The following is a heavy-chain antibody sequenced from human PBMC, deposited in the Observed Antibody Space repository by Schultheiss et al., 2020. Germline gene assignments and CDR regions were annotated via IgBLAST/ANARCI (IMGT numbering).Heavy chain of an antibody. J-gene: IGHJ3*02. CDR3: ARGSYCSGGSCYSVYAFDI. D-gene: IGHD2-15*01. CDR1: GFTFSSYG. V-gene: IGHV3-33*01. CDR2: IWYYGSNK. Sequence: GGSLRLSCAASGFTFSSYGMHWVRQAPGKGLEWVAVIWYYGSNKYYADSVKGRFTISRDNSKNTLYLQMNSLRAEDTAVYYCARGSYCSGGSCYSVYAFDIWGQGTLVTVSS.